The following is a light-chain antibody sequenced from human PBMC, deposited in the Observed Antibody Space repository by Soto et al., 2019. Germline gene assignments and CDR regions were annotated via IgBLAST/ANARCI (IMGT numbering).Light chain of an antibody. CDR3: QQYGCSPYT. CDR1: QSVSSSY. V-gene: IGKV3-20*01. J-gene: IGKJ2*01. CDR2: GAS. Sequence: EIVLTQSPGTLSLSPGERATLSCRASQSVSSSYLARYQQKPGQATRLLIYGASSRATGIPDRFSGSGSGTDFTLTISRPEPENFAVYYCQQYGCSPYTFGQGTKLEIK.